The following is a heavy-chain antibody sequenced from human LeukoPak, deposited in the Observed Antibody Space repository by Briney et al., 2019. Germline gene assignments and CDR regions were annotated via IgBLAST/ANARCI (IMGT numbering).Heavy chain of an antibody. CDR1: GFTFSSHN. V-gene: IGHV3-23*01. J-gene: IGHJ4*02. CDR2: ISSSSGST. Sequence: GGSLRLSCAASGFTFSSHNMRWVRQAPGKGLEWVSYISSSSGSTYYADSVKGRVTISRDNSKNTLYLQMNRLRAEDTAVYYCGKDLIPYRGSYADYWGQGTLVTVSS. CDR3: GKDLIPYRGSYADY. D-gene: IGHD1-26*01.